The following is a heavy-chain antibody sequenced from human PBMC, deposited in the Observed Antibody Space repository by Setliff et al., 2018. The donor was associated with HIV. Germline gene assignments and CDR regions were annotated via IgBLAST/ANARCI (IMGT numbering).Heavy chain of an antibody. V-gene: IGHV4-34*01. Sequence: SETLSLTCAVYGGSFSDYYWSWIRQPPGKGLEWIGEIYHSGSTIYNPSLKSRVTISVETSKNQFSLKLTSVTAADTAVHYCARGLSVYSYANVYYYHGMDVWGQGTTVTVSS. J-gene: IGHJ6*02. CDR1: GGSFSDYY. CDR2: IYHSGST. CDR3: ARGLSVYSYANVYYYHGMDV. D-gene: IGHD5-18*01.